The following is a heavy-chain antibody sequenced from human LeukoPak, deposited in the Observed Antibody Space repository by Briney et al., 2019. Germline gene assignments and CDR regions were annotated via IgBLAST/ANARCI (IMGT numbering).Heavy chain of an antibody. Sequence: PSETLSLTCAVYGGSFSGYYWSWIRQPPGKGLEWIGEINHSGSTNYNPSLKSRVTISVDTSKNQFSLKLSSVTAADTAVYSCARSTGFGYDFWRGPLYYFAYWGQGTLVTVSA. CDR2: INHSGST. V-gene: IGHV4-34*01. D-gene: IGHD3-3*01. J-gene: IGHJ4*02. CDR3: ARSTGFGYDFWRGPLYYFAY. CDR1: GGSFSGYY.